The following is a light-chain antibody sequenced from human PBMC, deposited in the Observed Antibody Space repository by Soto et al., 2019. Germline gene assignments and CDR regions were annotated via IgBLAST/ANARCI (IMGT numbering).Light chain of an antibody. Sequence: DIQMTQSPSSLSASVGDRVTITCRASQSISSYLNWYQQKPGKAPKLLIYAASSLQSGVPSRFSGSGSVTDFTLTISSLQPEDFATYYFQQSYSTPITLXQGTR. CDR2: AAS. J-gene: IGKJ5*01. CDR1: QSISSY. CDR3: QQSYSTPIT. V-gene: IGKV1-39*01.